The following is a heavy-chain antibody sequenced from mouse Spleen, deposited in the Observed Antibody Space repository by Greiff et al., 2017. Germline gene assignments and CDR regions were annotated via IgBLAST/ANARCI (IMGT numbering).Heavy chain of an antibody. CDR1: GYSFTGYY. Sequence: VQLQQSGPELVKPGASVKISCKASGYSFTGYYMHWVKQSHVKSLEWIGRINPYNGATSYNQNFKDKASLTVDKSSSTAYMELHSLTSEDSAVYYCAREGVYYGSSYAAYWGQGTLVTVSA. D-gene: IGHD1-1*01. CDR3: AREGVYYGSSYAAY. CDR2: INPYNGAT. V-gene: IGHV1-31*01. J-gene: IGHJ3*01.